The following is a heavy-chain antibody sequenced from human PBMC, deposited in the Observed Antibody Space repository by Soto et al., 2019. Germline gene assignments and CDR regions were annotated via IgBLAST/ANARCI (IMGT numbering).Heavy chain of an antibody. CDR1: GFTFSSYW. V-gene: IGHV3-7*01. CDR2: IKQDGSET. D-gene: IGHD2-2*01. Sequence: GGSLRLSCAASGFTFSSYWMCWVRQAPGKGLEWVANIKQDGSETYYVDSGKGRFTISRDNAKNSLYLQMNSLRAEDTAVYYCARDHRPVIVVVPAATYPYGMDVWGQGTTVTVSS. J-gene: IGHJ6*02. CDR3: ARDHRPVIVVVPAATYPYGMDV.